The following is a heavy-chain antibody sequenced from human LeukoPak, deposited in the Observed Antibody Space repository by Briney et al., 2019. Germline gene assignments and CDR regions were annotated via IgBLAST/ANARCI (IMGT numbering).Heavy chain of an antibody. CDR2: ISWNSGSI. Sequence: GGSLRLSCAASGFTFDDYAMHWVRQAPGKGLEWVSGISWNSGSIGYADSVKGRFTISRDNAKNSLYLQMNSLRAEDTALYYCAKGSITMVRGVITYWGQGTLVTVSS. J-gene: IGHJ4*02. D-gene: IGHD3-10*01. CDR3: AKGSITMVRGVITY. CDR1: GFTFDDYA. V-gene: IGHV3-9*01.